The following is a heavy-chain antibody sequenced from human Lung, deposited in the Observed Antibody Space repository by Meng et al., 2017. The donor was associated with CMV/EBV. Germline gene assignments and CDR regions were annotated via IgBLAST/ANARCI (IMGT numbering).Heavy chain of an antibody. V-gene: IGHV3-7*01. D-gene: IGHD2-2*01. CDR3: ARDPRGINIVVVHNGMDV. J-gene: IGHJ6*02. CDR1: GFTFSSYW. Sequence: GGSLRLSCAASGFTFSSYWMSWVRQAPGKGLEWVANIKQDGSEKYYVDSVKGRFTISRDNAKNSLYLQMNSLRAEDTAVYYCARDPRGINIVVVHNGMDVWGQGTXVTVSS. CDR2: IKQDGSEK.